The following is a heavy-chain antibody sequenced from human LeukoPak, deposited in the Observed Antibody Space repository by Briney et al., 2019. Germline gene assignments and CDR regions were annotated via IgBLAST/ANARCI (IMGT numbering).Heavy chain of an antibody. CDR2: IYSGGST. CDR3: GGSSGYYSYYYGMDV. Sequence: GGSLRLSCAASGFTVSSNYMSWVRQAPGKGLGWVSVIYSGGSTYYAASVKGRFTISRDNSKNTLYLQMNSLRAEDTAVYYCGGSSGYYSYYYGMDVWGQGTTVTVSS. CDR1: GFTVSSNY. D-gene: IGHD3-22*01. J-gene: IGHJ6*02. V-gene: IGHV3-53*01.